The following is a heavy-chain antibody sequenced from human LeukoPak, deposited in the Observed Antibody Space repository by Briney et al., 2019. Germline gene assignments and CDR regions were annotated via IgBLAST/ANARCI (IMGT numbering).Heavy chain of an antibody. Sequence: KPSETLSLTCTVSGGSISSSSYYWGWIRQPPGKGLEWIGNIYYDRSTYYNLSLKSRVTMSVDTSKNQFSLKLNSMTAADTAVYYCARLGSRVVWGQGTLVIVSS. V-gene: IGHV4-39*07. CDR3: ARLGSRVV. CDR2: IYYDRST. D-gene: IGHD3-10*01. J-gene: IGHJ4*02. CDR1: GGSISSSSYY.